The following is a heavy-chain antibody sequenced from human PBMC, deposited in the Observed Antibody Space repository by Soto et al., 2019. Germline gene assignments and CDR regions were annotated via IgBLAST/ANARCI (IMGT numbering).Heavy chain of an antibody. CDR1: AGSISYYY. D-gene: IGHD2-2*01. J-gene: IGHJ4*02. CDR3: ARGLRYCSTTSCDGIEVFDY. Sequence: PXATLSLTFNISAGSISYYYWHWIRQPPGKGLEWIGFVYYSGDTDTNYNPSLKSRVTISLDTSKNQFPLKVNSVTAADTALYYCARGLRYCSTTSCDGIEVFDYWGQGTPVTVSS. V-gene: IGHV4-59*01. CDR2: VYYSGDT.